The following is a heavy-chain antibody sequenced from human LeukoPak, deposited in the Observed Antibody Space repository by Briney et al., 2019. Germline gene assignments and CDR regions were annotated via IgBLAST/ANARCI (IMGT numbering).Heavy chain of an antibody. CDR2: ISGSGGST. J-gene: IGHJ4*02. V-gene: IGHV3-23*01. CDR1: GFTFSSYA. D-gene: IGHD3-22*01. Sequence: GGSLRLSCAASGFTFSSYAMSWVRQAPGKGLEWVSAISGSGGSTYYADSVKGRFTISRDNSKNTLYRQMNSLRAEDTAVYYCAKNYDSSGCIDYWGQGTLVTVSS. CDR3: AKNYDSSGCIDY.